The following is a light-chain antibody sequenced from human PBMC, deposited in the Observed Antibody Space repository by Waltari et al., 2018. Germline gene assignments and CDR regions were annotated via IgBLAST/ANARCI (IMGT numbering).Light chain of an antibody. Sequence: EMVLTQSPATLSVSPGESVALPCRASQSISSSLAWYQQKPGQAPRLLLFGTSTRATGVPARFSGSGSGTEFTLTIRNMQSEDFGVYYCQQYGHWPPITFGQGTRLEIE. V-gene: IGKV3-15*01. CDR1: QSISSS. J-gene: IGKJ5*01. CDR3: QQYGHWPPIT. CDR2: GTS.